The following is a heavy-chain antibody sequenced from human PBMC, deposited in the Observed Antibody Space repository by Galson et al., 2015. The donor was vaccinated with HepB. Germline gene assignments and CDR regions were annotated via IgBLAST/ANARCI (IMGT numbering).Heavy chain of an antibody. D-gene: IGHD5-24*01. V-gene: IGHV4-39*01. Sequence: ETLSLTCAVSGGSISSSNYYWGWIRQPPGKGLEWIGSDFYSGSTYYNPSLKGRVTISVETSKNQLSLKVNSVTAADTAFYYCASGRRDGYRYFDYWGQGTLVTVSS. J-gene: IGHJ4*02. CDR1: GGSISSSNYY. CDR2: DFYSGST. CDR3: ASGRRDGYRYFDY.